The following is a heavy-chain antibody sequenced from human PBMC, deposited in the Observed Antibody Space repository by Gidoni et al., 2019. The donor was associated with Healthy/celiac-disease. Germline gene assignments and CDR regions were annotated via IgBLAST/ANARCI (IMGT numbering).Heavy chain of an antibody. CDR1: GFTFGSYA. V-gene: IGHV3-23*01. J-gene: IGHJ5*02. CDR3: AKESWTTVTTLFQLGFDP. D-gene: IGHD4-17*01. CDR2: ISGSGGST. Sequence: EVQLLESGGGLVQPGGSLRLSFPASGFTFGSYAMSWVRQAPGKGLEWVSAISGSGGSTYYADSVKGRFTISRDNSKNTLYLQMNSLRAEDTAVYYCAKESWTTVTTLFQLGFDPWGQGTLVTVSA.